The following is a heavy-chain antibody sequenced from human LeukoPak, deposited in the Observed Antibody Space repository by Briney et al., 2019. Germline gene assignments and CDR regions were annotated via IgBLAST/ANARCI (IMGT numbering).Heavy chain of an antibody. D-gene: IGHD1-26*01. CDR3: ARVEGGSYLGYYYYGMDV. V-gene: IGHV1-8*01. J-gene: IGHJ6*02. Sequence: ASVKVSCKASGYTFTSYDINWVRQATGQGLEWMGWMNPNSGNTGYAQKFQGRVTMTRNTSISTVYMELSSLRSKDTAVYYCARVEGGSYLGYYYYGMDVWGQGTTVTVSS. CDR2: MNPNSGNT. CDR1: GYTFTSYD.